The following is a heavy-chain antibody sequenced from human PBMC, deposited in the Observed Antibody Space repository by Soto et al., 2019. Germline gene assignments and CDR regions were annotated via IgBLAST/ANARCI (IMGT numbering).Heavy chain of an antibody. CDR3: ARGATPVVAATSNWFDP. V-gene: IGHV1-2*02. J-gene: IGHJ5*02. Sequence: ASVKVSCKASGYTFTGYYMHWVRQAPGQGLEWMGWINPNSGGTNYAQKFQGRVTMTRDTSISTAYMELSRLRSDDTAVYYCARGATPVVAATSNWFDPWGQGTLVTVYS. CDR2: INPNSGGT. D-gene: IGHD2-15*01. CDR1: GYTFTGYY.